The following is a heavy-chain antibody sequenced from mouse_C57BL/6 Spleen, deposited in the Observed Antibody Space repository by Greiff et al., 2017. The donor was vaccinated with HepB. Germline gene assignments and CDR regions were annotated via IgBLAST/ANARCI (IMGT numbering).Heavy chain of an antibody. D-gene: IGHD2-1*01. CDR1: GYTFTSYW. CDR2: IDPTDSYT. CDR3: ARSRGNFYFDC. Sequence: QVQLQQPGAELVMPGASVKLSCKASGYTFTSYWMHWVKQRPGQGLEWIGEIDPTDSYTNYNQKFKGKSTLTVDKSSSTAYMQLSSLTSEDSAVYYCARSRGNFYFDCWGQGTTLTVAS. J-gene: IGHJ2*01. V-gene: IGHV1-69*01.